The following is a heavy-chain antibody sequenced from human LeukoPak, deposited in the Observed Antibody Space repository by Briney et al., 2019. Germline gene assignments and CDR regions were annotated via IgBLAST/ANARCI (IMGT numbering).Heavy chain of an antibody. Sequence: WETLSLTCTVSGDSVSNVSYYWAWIRQPPGKGLEWIANVYYTGSTYYNPSLKSRVAISVDTSKNQFSLTLSSVTAADTGVYFCAGLVRGGTFYYYMDVWGRGTSVTVS. D-gene: IGHD3-10*01. V-gene: IGHV4-39*01. CDR3: AGLVRGGTFYYYMDV. CDR1: GDSVSNVSYY. CDR2: VYYTGST. J-gene: IGHJ6*03.